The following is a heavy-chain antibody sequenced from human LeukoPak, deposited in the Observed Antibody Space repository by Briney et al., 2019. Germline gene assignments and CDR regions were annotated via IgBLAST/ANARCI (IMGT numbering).Heavy chain of an antibody. CDR3: ARVPGGNVYFDY. D-gene: IGHD3-16*01. CDR1: GGSISSYY. V-gene: IGHV4-4*07. J-gene: IGHJ4*02. CDR2: IYNSGST. Sequence: SETLSLTCTVSGGSISSYYWSWIRQPAGKGLEWIGHIYNSGSTNYNPSLKSRVTISVDTSKNQFSLKLSSVTAADTAVYYCARVPGGNVYFDYWGQGTLVTVSS.